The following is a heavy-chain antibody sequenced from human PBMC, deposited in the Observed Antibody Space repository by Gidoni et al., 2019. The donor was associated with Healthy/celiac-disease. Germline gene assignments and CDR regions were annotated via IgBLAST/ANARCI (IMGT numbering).Heavy chain of an antibody. V-gene: IGHV4-38-2*02. D-gene: IGHD3-22*01. CDR1: GYSISSGYY. Sequence: QVQLQESGPGLVKPSETLSLTCAVSGYSISSGYYWGWIRQPPGKGLEWIGSIYHSGSTYYNPSLKSRVTISVDTSNNQFSLKLSSVTAADTAVYYCAREDYDSSGYPFDYWGQGTLVTVSS. J-gene: IGHJ4*02. CDR2: IYHSGST. CDR3: AREDYDSSGYPFDY.